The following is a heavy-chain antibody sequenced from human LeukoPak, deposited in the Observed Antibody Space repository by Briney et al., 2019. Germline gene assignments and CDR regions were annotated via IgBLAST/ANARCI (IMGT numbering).Heavy chain of an antibody. J-gene: IGHJ3*02. CDR3: ARLDYYDSSGALDI. CDR1: GGSFSGYY. CDR2: INHSGST. V-gene: IGHV4-34*01. Sequence: SETLSLTCAVYGGSFSGYYWSWIRQPPGKGLEWIGEINHSGSTNYNPSLKSRATISVDTSKNQFSLKLSSVTAADTAVYYCARLDYYDSSGALDIWGQGTMVTVS. D-gene: IGHD3-22*01.